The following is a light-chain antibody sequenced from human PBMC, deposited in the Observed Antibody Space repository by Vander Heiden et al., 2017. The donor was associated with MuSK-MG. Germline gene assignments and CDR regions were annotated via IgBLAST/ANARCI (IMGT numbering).Light chain of an antibody. Sequence: DIQMTQSPSSLSASVGDSVTITCRASQSISSYLNWYQQKPGKAPKLLIYAASSLQSGVPSRFSGSGSRTDFTLTISSLQPEDFATYYCQQSYSTPFTFGPGTKVDIK. CDR3: QQSYSTPFT. CDR1: QSISSY. J-gene: IGKJ3*01. V-gene: IGKV1-39*01. CDR2: AAS.